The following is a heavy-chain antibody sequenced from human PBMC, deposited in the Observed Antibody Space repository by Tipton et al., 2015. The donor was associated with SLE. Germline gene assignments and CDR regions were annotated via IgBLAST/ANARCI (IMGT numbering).Heavy chain of an antibody. CDR1: GGSFSGYY. Sequence: LRLSCAVYGGSFSGYYWSWIRQPPGKGLEWIGEINHSGSTNYNPSLKSRVTISVDTSKNQFSLKLSSVTAADTAVYYCTREYSNNWGYMDVWGKGTTVTVSS. D-gene: IGHD4-11*01. V-gene: IGHV4-34*01. CDR3: TREYSNNWGYMDV. CDR2: INHSGST. J-gene: IGHJ6*03.